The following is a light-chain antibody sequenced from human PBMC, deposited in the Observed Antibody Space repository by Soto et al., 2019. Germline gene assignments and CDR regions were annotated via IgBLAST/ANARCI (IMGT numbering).Light chain of an antibody. CDR2: GAS. V-gene: IGKV3D-15*01. J-gene: IGKJ1*01. CDR1: QSVSGN. Sequence: EIVMTQSPATLSVSPGERATPSCRASQSVSGNLAWYQQKPGQAPRLLLYGASTRATGIPARFSGSGSGTEFTLTISSLQSEDFAVYYCQQYNNWPPTFGQGTKVEIK. CDR3: QQYNNWPPT.